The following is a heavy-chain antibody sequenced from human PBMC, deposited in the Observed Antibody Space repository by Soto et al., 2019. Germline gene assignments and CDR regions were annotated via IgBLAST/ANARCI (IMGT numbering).Heavy chain of an antibody. Sequence: EVQLLASGGGLVQPGGSLRLSCAASGFTFSSYAMSWVRQAPGKGLEWVSAISGSGGSTYYADSGKGRYTISRDNSKSTLYPQKNSLRAVNTAVYYFAKGINCNFWSGYLDAFDIWGQGTMVTVSS. CDR1: GFTFSSYA. CDR2: ISGSGGST. J-gene: IGHJ3*02. CDR3: AKGINCNFWSGYLDAFDI. V-gene: IGHV3-23*01. D-gene: IGHD3-3*01.